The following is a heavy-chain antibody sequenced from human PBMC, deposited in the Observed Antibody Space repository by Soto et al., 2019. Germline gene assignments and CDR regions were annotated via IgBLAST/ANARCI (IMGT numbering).Heavy chain of an antibody. CDR2: IYYTGKT. CDR3: GRDLTSNANCIDP. CDR1: GDYIHVGGYY. Sequence: TSETLSLTCSVSGDYIHVGGYYWTWIRQRPGKGLEWMGYIYYTGKTYYNPSLESRLTMSVDRSKNQFSLRLTSVTAADTAVYFCGRDLTSNANCIDPWGQGTLVTVSS. D-gene: IGHD2-2*01. V-gene: IGHV4-30-4*01. J-gene: IGHJ5*02.